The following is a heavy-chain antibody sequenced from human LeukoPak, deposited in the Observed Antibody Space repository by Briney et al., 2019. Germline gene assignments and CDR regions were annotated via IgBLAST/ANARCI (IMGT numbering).Heavy chain of an antibody. J-gene: IGHJ4*02. V-gene: IGHV1-18*01. D-gene: IGHD2-2*01. CDR2: ISAYNGNT. Sequence: GASVKVSCKASGYTFTSYGISWVRQAPGQGLEWMGWISAYNGNTNYAQKFQDRVTMTRDMSTTTVYLGLNSLRSEDTAVYYCARGGCSTTSCYHFDSWGQRTLVTVSS. CDR3: ARGGCSTTSCYHFDS. CDR1: GYTFTSYG.